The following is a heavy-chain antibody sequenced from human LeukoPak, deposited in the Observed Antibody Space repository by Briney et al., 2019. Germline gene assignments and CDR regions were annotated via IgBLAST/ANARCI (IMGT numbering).Heavy chain of an antibody. CDR2: INANGVST. V-gene: IGHV3-23*01. CDR1: GFTFSNYG. D-gene: IGHD3-10*01. Sequence: PGGSLRLSSAASGFTFSNYGMSWVRQSPGKGLEWVSSINANGVSTDYADSVKGRFSISRDNSKNTLYLQMNSLRAEDTAVYYCAKDVTGSGSYSDYWGQGTLVTVSS. CDR3: AKDVTGSGSYSDY. J-gene: IGHJ4*02.